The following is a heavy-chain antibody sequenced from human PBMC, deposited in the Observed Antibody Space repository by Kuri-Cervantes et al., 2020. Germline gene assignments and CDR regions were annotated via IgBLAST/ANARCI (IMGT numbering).Heavy chain of an antibody. J-gene: IGHJ4*02. CDR2: INPSGGST. CDR3: TTDPEKYYYGSGIHDPYDY. D-gene: IGHD3-10*01. CDR1: GYTFTNYC. V-gene: IGHV1-46*01. Sequence: ASVKVSCKASGYTFTNYCMHWVRQAPGQGLEWMGIINPSGGSTSYAQKFQGRVTMARDTSTSTLYMELSSLRSEDTAVYYCTTDPEKYYYGSGIHDPYDYWGQGTLVTVSS.